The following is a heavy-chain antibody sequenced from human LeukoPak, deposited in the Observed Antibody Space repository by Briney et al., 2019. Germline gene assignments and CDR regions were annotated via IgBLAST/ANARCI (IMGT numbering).Heavy chain of an antibody. CDR1: GGSISSGGYY. CDR3: ASLLRLLGYCSSTSCYTSAFDI. J-gene: IGHJ3*02. CDR2: IYYSGST. Sequence: PSETLSLTCTVSGGSISSGGYYWSWIRQPPGKGLEWIGYIYYSGSTYYNPSLKSRVTISVDTSKNQFSLKLSSVTAADTAVYYCASLLRLLGYCSSTSCYTSAFDIWGQGTMVTVS. D-gene: IGHD2-2*02. V-gene: IGHV4-30-2*03.